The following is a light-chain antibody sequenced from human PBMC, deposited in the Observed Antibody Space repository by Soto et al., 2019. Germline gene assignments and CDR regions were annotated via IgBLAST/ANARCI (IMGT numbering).Light chain of an antibody. V-gene: IGKV3D-15*01. CDR3: QQYNNWPAIT. CDR1: QSVNSN. CDR2: GAS. J-gene: IGKJ5*01. Sequence: FGLNQSPCAVSFSPGERATRSCRALQSVNSNYIAWYQQIPGQAPRLLIYGASTRASGIPARFSGSGSGTEFTLTISSLQSEDFAVYYCQQYNNWPAITFGQGTRLEIK.